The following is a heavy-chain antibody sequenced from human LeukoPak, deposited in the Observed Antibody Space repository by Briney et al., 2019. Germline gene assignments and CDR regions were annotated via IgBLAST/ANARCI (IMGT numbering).Heavy chain of an antibody. D-gene: IGHD3-22*01. J-gene: IGHJ5*02. V-gene: IGHV4-59*08. CDR2: IGYSGTT. CDR3: AGGDYYDSSGYYSS. Sequence: SETLSLTSTVSGGSMRSYYWSWIRQPPGKGLECIGYIGYSGTTNYNPSLKSRVTMSVDTSKNQFALKLSSVAAADTDVYFCAGGDYYDSSGYYSSWGQGTLVTVSS. CDR1: GGSMRSYY.